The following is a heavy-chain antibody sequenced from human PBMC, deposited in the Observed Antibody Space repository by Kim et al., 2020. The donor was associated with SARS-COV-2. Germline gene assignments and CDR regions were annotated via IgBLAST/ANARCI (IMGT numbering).Heavy chain of an antibody. CDR1: GFTFSSYW. CDR3: ARAWLGELYSPGGY. J-gene: IGHJ4*02. CDR2: ISGDGSST. Sequence: GGSLRLSCAASGFTFSSYWMHWVRHVPGKGLVWVSRISGDGSSTTYADSVKGRFTISRDNAKNTLYLQMNSLGAEDTAVYYCARAWLGELYSPGGYWVQGTLVTVSS. V-gene: IGHV3-74*01. D-gene: IGHD3-10*01.